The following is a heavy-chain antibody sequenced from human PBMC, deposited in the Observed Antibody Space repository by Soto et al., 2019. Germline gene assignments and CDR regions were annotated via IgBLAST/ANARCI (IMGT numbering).Heavy chain of an antibody. J-gene: IGHJ6*03. Sequence: EVQLVESGGGLVKPGGSLRLSCAASGFTFSSYSMNWVRQAPGKGLEWVSSISSSSSYIYYADSVKGRFTISRDNAKNSLYLQRNSLRAEDTAVYYCARGGYCSGGSCRRHYYYYYMDVWGKGTTVTVSS. CDR3: ARGGYCSGGSCRRHYYYYYMDV. CDR1: GFTFSSYS. V-gene: IGHV3-21*01. D-gene: IGHD2-15*01. CDR2: ISSSSSYI.